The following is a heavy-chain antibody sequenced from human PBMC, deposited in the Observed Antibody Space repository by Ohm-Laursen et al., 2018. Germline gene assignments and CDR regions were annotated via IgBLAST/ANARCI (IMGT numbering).Heavy chain of an antibody. Sequence: TLSLTCTVSGGSVSSGGYYWSWIRQHPGKGLEWIGYIYYSGSTYYNPSLKSRVTISVDTSKNQFSLKLSSVTAADTAVYYCARSGSFRRMDVWGQGTTVTVSS. CDR3: ARSGSFRRMDV. CDR2: IYYSGST. CDR1: GGSVSSGGYY. D-gene: IGHD3-10*01. J-gene: IGHJ6*02. V-gene: IGHV4-31*03.